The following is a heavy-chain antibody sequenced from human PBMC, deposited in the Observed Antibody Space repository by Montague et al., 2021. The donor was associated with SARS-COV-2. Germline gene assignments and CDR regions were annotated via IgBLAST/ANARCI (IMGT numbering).Heavy chain of an antibody. Sequence: TLSLTCTVSGASISTVSYYWSWIRQPAGKGLEWIGRIYSSGSTNYNPSLKSRVTMSVDTSKNQFSLKVSTVTAADTAVYYCSRDYGDYSYYYGLDVWGQGTTVTVSS. J-gene: IGHJ6*02. CDR2: IYSSGST. CDR1: GASISTVSYY. CDR3: SRDYGDYSYYYGLDV. V-gene: IGHV4-61*02. D-gene: IGHD4-17*01.